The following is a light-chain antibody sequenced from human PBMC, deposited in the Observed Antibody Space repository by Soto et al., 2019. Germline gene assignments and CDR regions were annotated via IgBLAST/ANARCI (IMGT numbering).Light chain of an antibody. J-gene: IGLJ1*01. V-gene: IGLV1-44*01. CDR1: SSNIGSET. CDR3: AAWDDSLNACV. CDR2: SNN. Sequence: QSVLTQPPSASGTPGQRVSISCSGISSNIGSETVNWYQQFLGTAPKLLIYSNNQRPSGVPDRFSGSKSGTSAFLDISGLQSEDEAEYYCAAWDDSLNACVFGTGTKVTVL.